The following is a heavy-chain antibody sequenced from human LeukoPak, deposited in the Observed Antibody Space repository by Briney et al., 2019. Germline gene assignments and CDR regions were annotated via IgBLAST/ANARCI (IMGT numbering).Heavy chain of an antibody. CDR3: ARGIAPYYDFWSGYYTTYYYCGMDV. J-gene: IGHJ6*02. CDR2: IYYSGST. CDR1: GGSISSGGYY. Sequence: PSQTLSLTCTVSGGSISSGGYYWSWIRQHPGKGLEWIGYIYYSGSTYYNPSLKSRVTISVDTSKNQFSLKLSSVTAADTAVYYCARGIAPYYDFWSGYYTTYYYCGMDVWGQGTTVTVSS. D-gene: IGHD3-3*01. V-gene: IGHV4-31*03.